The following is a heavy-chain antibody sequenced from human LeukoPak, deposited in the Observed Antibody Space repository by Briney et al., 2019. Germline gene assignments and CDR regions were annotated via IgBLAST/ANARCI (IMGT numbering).Heavy chain of an antibody. CDR2: INPNSGGT. CDR3: AREQYCSSISCYHY. D-gene: IGHD2-2*01. Sequence: ASVKVSFKASGYTFTGYYMHWVRQAPGQGLEWMGWINPNSGGTNYAQKFQCRVTMTRDTSISTAYMELSRLRSDDTAVYYCAREQYCSSISCYHYWGQGTLVTVSS. V-gene: IGHV1-2*02. J-gene: IGHJ4*02. CDR1: GYTFTGYY.